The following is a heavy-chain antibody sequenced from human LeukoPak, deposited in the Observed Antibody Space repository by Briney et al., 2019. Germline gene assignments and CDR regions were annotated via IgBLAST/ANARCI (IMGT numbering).Heavy chain of an antibody. CDR1: GYTFTSYA. V-gene: IGHV1-46*01. J-gene: IGHJ4*02. Sequence: ASVKVSCKPSGYTFTSYALSWVRQAPGQGLEWMGIINTSGGSTSYAQKFQGRVTMTRDTSTSTVYMELSSLRSEDTAVYYCARALVGATIFDYWGQGTLVTVSS. CDR2: INTSGGST. D-gene: IGHD1-26*01. CDR3: ARALVGATIFDY.